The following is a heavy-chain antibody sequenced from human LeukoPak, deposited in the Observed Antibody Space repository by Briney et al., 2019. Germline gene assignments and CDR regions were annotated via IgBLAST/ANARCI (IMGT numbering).Heavy chain of an antibody. J-gene: IGHJ4*02. CDR3: AKEREAYCSGGSCYGSDKLFPADY. V-gene: IGHV3-74*01. CDR1: GFTFSSYW. D-gene: IGHD2-15*01. CDR2: IISDGSST. Sequence: GGSLRLSCAASGFTFSSYWMHWVRQAPGKGLVWVARIISDGSSTSYADSVKGRFTISRDNSKNTLYLQMNSLRAEDTAIYYCAKEREAYCSGGSCYGSDKLFPADYWGQGSLVTVSS.